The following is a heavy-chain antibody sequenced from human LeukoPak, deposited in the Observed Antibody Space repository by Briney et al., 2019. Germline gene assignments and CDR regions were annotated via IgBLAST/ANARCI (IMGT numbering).Heavy chain of an antibody. CDR3: ANGGFSSGTLIYYDYCYMDV. V-gene: IGHV3-21*01. Sequence: SVKGRFTISRDNAKNSLYLQMNSLRAEDTAVYYCANGGFSSGTLIYYDYCYMDVWGKGTTVTVSS. J-gene: IGHJ6*03. D-gene: IGHD6-19*01.